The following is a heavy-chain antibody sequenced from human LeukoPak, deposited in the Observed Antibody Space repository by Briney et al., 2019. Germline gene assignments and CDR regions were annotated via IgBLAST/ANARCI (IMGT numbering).Heavy chain of an antibody. CDR2: INPNSGGT. CDR1: GYTFTGYY. D-gene: IGHD2-2*01. V-gene: IGHV1-2*02. Sequence: ASVKVSCKASGYTFTGYYMHWVRQAPGQGLEWMGWINPNSGGTNYAQKFQGRVTMTRDTSISTAYMELGRLRSDDTAVYYCAREYCSSTSCYAANWFDPWGEGTLVTVSS. CDR3: AREYCSSTSCYAANWFDP. J-gene: IGHJ5*02.